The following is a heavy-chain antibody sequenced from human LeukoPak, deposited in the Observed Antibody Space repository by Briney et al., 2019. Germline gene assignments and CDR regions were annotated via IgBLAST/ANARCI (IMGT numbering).Heavy chain of an antibody. CDR2: IYYTGTT. V-gene: IGHV4-59*08. CDR1: GGSINNYY. Sequence: PSETLSLTCTVSGGSINNYYWSWIRQPPGKGLEWIGYIYYTGTTGYIPSLKSRITMSVDTSKNQFSLLFTSVTAADTAVYYCARHTDMATAPAIDYWGQGTLVTVSS. CDR3: ARHTDMATAPAIDY. D-gene: IGHD5-18*01. J-gene: IGHJ4*02.